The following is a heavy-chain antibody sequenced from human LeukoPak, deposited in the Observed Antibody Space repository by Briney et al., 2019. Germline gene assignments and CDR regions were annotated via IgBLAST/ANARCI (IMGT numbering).Heavy chain of an antibody. CDR1: GFTFSRYW. V-gene: IGHV3-74*01. D-gene: IGHD6-19*01. CDR3: AKPGYTSGWYGGFEH. Sequence: GESLRLSCAASGFTFSRYWMHWVRQAPGKGLVWVSHINSDGSSTSYADSVKGRFTISRDNSKNTLYLQMNSLRAEDTAVYYCAKPGYTSGWYGGFEHWGQGTLLTVSS. J-gene: IGHJ1*01. CDR2: INSDGSST.